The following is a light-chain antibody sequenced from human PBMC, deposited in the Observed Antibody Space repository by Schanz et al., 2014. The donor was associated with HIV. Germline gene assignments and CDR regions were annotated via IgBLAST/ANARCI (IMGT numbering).Light chain of an antibody. V-gene: IGLV2-23*02. J-gene: IGLJ2*01. CDR3: CSYAGTYTVI. Sequence: QSALTQPASVSGSPGQSITISCTGTRNDVGTYNLVSWYQQHPGKAPQLMIYEVTKRPSGVSDRFSGSKSGNTASLTISGLQAEDEADYYCCSYAGTYTVIFGGGTKLTVL. CDR2: EVT. CDR1: RNDVGTYNL.